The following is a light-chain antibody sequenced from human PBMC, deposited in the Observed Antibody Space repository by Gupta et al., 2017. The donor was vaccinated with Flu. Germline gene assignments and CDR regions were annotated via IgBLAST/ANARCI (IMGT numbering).Light chain of an antibody. Sequence: NIGAGHDVHWYQQLPGTDPKLLIYGNNNRPSGVPDRFSGSKPGTSASLAITGLQAEDEADYYCQSYDSSLSALYVFGTGTTVTVL. CDR3: QSYDSSLSALYV. CDR1: NIGAGHD. J-gene: IGLJ1*01. V-gene: IGLV1-40*01. CDR2: GNN.